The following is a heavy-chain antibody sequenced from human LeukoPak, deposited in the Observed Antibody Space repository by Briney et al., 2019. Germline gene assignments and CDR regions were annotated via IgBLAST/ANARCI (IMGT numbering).Heavy chain of an antibody. V-gene: IGHV4-61*05. CDR2: IYYSGST. CDR3: ARASFYYDSTGSPSNLGYFEY. Sequence: SETLSLTCTVFGGSISISTYYWGWIRQPPGKGLEWVGYIYYSGSTNYNPSLKSRVTISVDTSKTQFSLKLISVTAADTAVYYCARASFYYDSTGSPSNLGYFEYWGQGTLVTVSS. CDR1: GGSISISTYY. J-gene: IGHJ4*02. D-gene: IGHD3-22*01.